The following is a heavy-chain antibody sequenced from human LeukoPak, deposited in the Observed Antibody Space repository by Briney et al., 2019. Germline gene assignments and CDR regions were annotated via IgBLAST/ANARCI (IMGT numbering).Heavy chain of an antibody. CDR2: IYYSGGT. D-gene: IGHD6-13*01. J-gene: IGHJ4*02. CDR3: ARARAGHFDY. CDR1: GGSISSYY. V-gene: IGHV4-59*01. Sequence: SETLSLTCTVSGGSISSYYWSWIRQPPGKGLEWIGYIYYSGGTNYNPSLKSRVTISVDTSKNQFSLKLSSVTAADTAVYYCARARAGHFDYWGQGTLVTVSS.